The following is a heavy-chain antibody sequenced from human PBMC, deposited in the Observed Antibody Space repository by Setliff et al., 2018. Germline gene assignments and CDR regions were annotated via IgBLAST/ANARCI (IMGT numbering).Heavy chain of an antibody. Sequence: ASVKVSCKASGYSFNSYYMHWVRQAPGQGLEWMGIINPGGGSSSSTEKFQGRVTMTRDTSASTVYMEMGNLTSDDTAVYYCARAGSAAAGRKGIFEYWGQGSLVTAPQ. CDR2: INPGGGSS. V-gene: IGHV1-46*02. D-gene: IGHD6-13*01. J-gene: IGHJ4*02. CDR1: GYSFNSYY. CDR3: ARAGSAAAGRKGIFEY.